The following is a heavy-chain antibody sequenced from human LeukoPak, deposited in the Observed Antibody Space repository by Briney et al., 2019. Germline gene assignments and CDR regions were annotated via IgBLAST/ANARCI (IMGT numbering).Heavy chain of an antibody. D-gene: IGHD2-2*02. CDR3: ARQLVVPAAILDYYYYYMDV. CDR1: GGSISSYY. V-gene: IGHV4-4*09. CDR2: IYTSGST. Sequence: SETLSLTCTASGGSISSYYWSWIRQPPGKGLEWIGYIYTSGSTNYNPSLKSRVTISVDTSKNQFSLKLSSVTAADTAVYYCARQLVVPAAILDYYYYYMDVWGKGTTVTVSS. J-gene: IGHJ6*03.